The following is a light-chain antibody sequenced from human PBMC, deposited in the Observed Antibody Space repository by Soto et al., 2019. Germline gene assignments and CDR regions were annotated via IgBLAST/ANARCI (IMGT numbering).Light chain of an antibody. CDR2: AAS. CDR1: QGISDD. Sequence: DIQMTQSPSSLSASVGDRVTITCRASQGISDDLNWYQQKPGKAPKRLIYAASSLESGVPSRFSGRGSETDFTLTISDLQPEDLATYYCLQHYSHPPWTFGQGTKVEIK. V-gene: IGKV1-17*02. J-gene: IGKJ1*01. CDR3: LQHYSHPPWT.